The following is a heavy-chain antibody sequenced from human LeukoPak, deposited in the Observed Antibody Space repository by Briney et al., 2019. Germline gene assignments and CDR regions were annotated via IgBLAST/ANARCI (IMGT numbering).Heavy chain of an antibody. J-gene: IGHJ5*02. V-gene: IGHV4-61*09. CDR2: IYTSGST. CDR1: GGSISSGSYR. D-gene: IGHD1-26*01. CDR3: ARGLVGASLYNWFDP. Sequence: PSETLSLTCTVSGGSISSGSYRWSWIRQPAGKGLEWIGHIYTSGSTNYNPSLKSRVTISVDTPKNQFSLKLSSVTAADTAVYYCARGLVGASLYNWFDPWGQGTLVTVSS.